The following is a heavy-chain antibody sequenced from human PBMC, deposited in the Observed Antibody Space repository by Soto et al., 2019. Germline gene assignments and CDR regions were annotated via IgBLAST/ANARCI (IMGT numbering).Heavy chain of an antibody. CDR1: GGTFSSYA. Sequence: QVQRVQSGAEVKKPGSSVKVSCKAPGGTFSSYAISWERQAPGQGLEWMGGIIPIFGTANYALKFQGRVTITADESTSTGYMELSSLRSGDSAVYYCARSQGGSSSLDIYYYYYYGMDVWGQGTTVTVSS. J-gene: IGHJ6*02. V-gene: IGHV1-69*01. CDR2: IIPIFGTA. D-gene: IGHD1-26*01. CDR3: ARSQGGSSSLDIYYYYYYGMDV.